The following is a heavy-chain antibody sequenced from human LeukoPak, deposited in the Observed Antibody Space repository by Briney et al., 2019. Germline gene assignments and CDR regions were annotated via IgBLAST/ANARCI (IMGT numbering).Heavy chain of an antibody. V-gene: IGHV3-53*01. CDR1: GFTVSSNY. J-gene: IGHJ4*02. CDR3: ARDYDYVWGSYSTLSY. D-gene: IGHD3-16*01. CDR2: IYSGGST. Sequence: SGGSLRLSCAASGFTVSSNYMSWVRQAPGKGLEWVSVIYSGGSTYYADSVKGRFTISRDNSKNTLYLQMNSLRAEDTAVYYCARDYDYVWGSYSTLSYWGQGTLVTVSS.